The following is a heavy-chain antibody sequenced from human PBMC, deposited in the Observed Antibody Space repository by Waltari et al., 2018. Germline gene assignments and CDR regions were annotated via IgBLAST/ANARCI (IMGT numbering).Heavy chain of an antibody. V-gene: IGHV3-7*01. D-gene: IGHD6-6*01. CDR1: GFTFSSYW. CDR3: ARVWAARSIYYFDY. Sequence: EVQLVESGGGLVQPGGSLRLSCAASGFTFSSYWMSWVRQAPGKGLEWVANIKQDGSEKYYVDSVKGRFTISRDNAKNSLYLQMNSLRAEDTAVYYCARVWAARSIYYFDYWGQGTLVTVSS. J-gene: IGHJ4*02. CDR2: IKQDGSEK.